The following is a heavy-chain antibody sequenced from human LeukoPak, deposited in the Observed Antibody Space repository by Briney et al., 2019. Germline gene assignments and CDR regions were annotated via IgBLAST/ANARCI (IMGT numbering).Heavy chain of an antibody. D-gene: IGHD1-26*01. CDR3: ERIRIVGATVDY. Sequence: SETLSLTCAVSGYSISSGYYWGWIRQPPGKGLEWIGSIYHSGSTYYNPSLKSRVTISVDTSKNQFSLKLSSVTAADTAVYYCERIRIVGATVDYWGQGTLVTVSS. CDR1: GYSISSGYY. CDR2: IYHSGST. J-gene: IGHJ4*01. V-gene: IGHV4-38-2*01.